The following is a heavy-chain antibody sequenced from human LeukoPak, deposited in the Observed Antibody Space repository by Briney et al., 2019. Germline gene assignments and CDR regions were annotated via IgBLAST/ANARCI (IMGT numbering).Heavy chain of an antibody. CDR1: GYTFTSYG. CDR2: ISAYNGNT. J-gene: IGHJ3*02. V-gene: IGHV1-18*01. CDR3: ARVLGGNLENDAFDI. D-gene: IGHD4-23*01. Sequence: ASVKVSCKASGYTFTSYGISWVRQAPGQGLEWMGWISAYNGNTNYAQKLQGRVTMTTDTSTSTAYMELRSLRSDDTAVYYCARVLGGNLENDAFDIWGQGTMVTVSS.